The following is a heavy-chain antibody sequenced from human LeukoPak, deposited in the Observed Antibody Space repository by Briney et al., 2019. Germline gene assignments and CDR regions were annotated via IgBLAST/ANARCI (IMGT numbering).Heavy chain of an antibody. Sequence: ASVKVSCKASGYTFTSYYMHWVRQAPGQGLEWMGIINPTGGSTTYAQKFQGRVTMTRDTSTSTVYMELSSLRSEDTAVYYCARRHPGDHGGNSEGNAFDIWGQGTMVTVSS. CDR2: INPTGGST. CDR1: GYTFTSYY. D-gene: IGHD4-23*01. V-gene: IGHV1-46*01. CDR3: ARRHPGDHGGNSEGNAFDI. J-gene: IGHJ3*02.